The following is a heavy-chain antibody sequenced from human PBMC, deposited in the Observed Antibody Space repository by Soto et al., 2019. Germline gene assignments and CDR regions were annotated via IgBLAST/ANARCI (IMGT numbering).Heavy chain of an antibody. J-gene: IGHJ6*02. CDR1: GGTFSSYA. CDR3: ARGNEYSSSYYYYYGMDV. V-gene: IGHV1-69*01. CDR2: IIPIFGTA. D-gene: IGHD6-6*01. Sequence: QVQLVQSGAEVKKPGSSVKVSCKASGGTFSSYAISCVRQAPGQGLEWMGGIIPIFGTANYAQKFQGRVTITADESTSTAYMELSSLRSEDTAVYYCARGNEYSSSYYYYYGMDVWGQGTTVTVSS.